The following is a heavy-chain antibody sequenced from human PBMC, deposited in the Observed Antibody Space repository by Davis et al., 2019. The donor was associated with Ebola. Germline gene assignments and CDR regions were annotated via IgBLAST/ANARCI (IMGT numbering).Heavy chain of an antibody. CDR1: GGTFSSYA. CDR3: ARDSSGIVGATDFDS. J-gene: IGHJ4*02. V-gene: IGHV1-69*04. D-gene: IGHD1-26*01. CDR2: IIPILGIA. Sequence: AASVKVSCKASGGTFSSYAISWVRQAPGQGLEWMGRIIPILGIANYAQKFQGRVTITADKSTSTAYMELSSLRSEDTAVYYCARDSSGIVGATDFDSWGQGTLVTVSS.